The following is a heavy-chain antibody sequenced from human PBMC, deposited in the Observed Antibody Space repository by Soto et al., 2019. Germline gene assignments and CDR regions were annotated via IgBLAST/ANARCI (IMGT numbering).Heavy chain of an antibody. V-gene: IGHV4-39*01. CDR2: IYYSGST. J-gene: IGHJ4*02. CDR1: GGSISSSSYY. CDR3: ARHYPDYGRPIS. Sequence: SETLSLTCTVSGGSISSSSYYWGWIRQPPGKGLEWIGSIYYSGSTYYNPSLKSRVTISVDTSKNQFSLKLSSVTAADTAVYYCARHYPDYGRPISWGQGTLVTVSS. D-gene: IGHD4-17*01.